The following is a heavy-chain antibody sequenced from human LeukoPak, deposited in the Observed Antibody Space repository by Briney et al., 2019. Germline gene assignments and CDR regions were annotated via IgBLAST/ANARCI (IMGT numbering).Heavy chain of an antibody. V-gene: IGHV3-11*04. CDR1: GFTFGDYY. D-gene: IGHD4/OR15-4a*01. J-gene: IGHJ3*01. CDR2: ISSSGTTR. Sequence: PGGSLRLSCAASGFTFGDYYMTWIRQAPGKGLEWVSCISSSGTTRYYADSVKGRFTISRDNAKNSLYLQMDSLRAEETAVYFCARGVTMVVSSRAFDLWGQGTLVTVSS. CDR3: ARGVTMVVSSRAFDL.